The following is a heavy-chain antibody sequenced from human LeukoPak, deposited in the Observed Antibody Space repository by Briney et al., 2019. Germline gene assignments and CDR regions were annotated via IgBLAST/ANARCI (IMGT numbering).Heavy chain of an antibody. J-gene: IGHJ4*02. CDR1: GYSISSGYY. CDR2: IYHSGST. V-gene: IGHV4-38-2*01. D-gene: IGHD4-17*01. Sequence: PSETLSLTCAVSGYSISSGYYWGWIRQLPGKGLEWIGSIYHSGSTYYNPSLKSRVTISVDTSKNQFSLKLSSVTAADTAVYYCARALDYGDYPFDYWGQGTLVTVSS. CDR3: ARALDYGDYPFDY.